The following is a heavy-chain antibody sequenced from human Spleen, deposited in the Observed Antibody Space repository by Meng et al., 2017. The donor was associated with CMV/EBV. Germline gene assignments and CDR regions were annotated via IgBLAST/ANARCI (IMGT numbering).Heavy chain of an antibody. D-gene: IGHD2-21*02. J-gene: IGHJ2*01. Sequence: QLPEAGPGLAEPSPTPSLTFTCPGGSISSGDYYWGWLRQPPGKGLEWIGYIYYSGSTYNNPSPKSRVTISVDTSKNQFSLRLSSVTAADTAVYYCARSPYCGGDCRLFDLWGRGTLVTVSS. CDR3: ARSPYCGGDCRLFDL. CDR2: IYYSGST. CDR1: GGSISSGDYY. V-gene: IGHV4-30-4*08.